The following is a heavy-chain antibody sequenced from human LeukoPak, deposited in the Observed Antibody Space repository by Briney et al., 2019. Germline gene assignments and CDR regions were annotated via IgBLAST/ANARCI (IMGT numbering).Heavy chain of an antibody. D-gene: IGHD4-11*01. Sequence: SVKVSCKASGGTFSSYAISWVRQAPGQGLEWMGGIIPILGTANYAQKFQGRATITTDESTSTAYMELSSLRSEDTAVYYCARGPDGYSNYVFDYWGQGNLDTVSS. V-gene: IGHV1-69*05. CDR1: GGTFSSYA. J-gene: IGHJ4*02. CDR3: ARGPDGYSNYVFDY. CDR2: IIPILGTA.